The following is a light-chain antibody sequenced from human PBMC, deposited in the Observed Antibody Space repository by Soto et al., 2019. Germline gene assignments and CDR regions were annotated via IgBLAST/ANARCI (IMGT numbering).Light chain of an antibody. CDR1: SSDVGSFNL. CDR3: CSYDTESSYV. Sequence: QSVLTQPASVSGSPGQSITISCTGTSSDVGSFNLVSWYQHHPGKIPRLIIYEGSRRPSGVSDRFSASKSGNAASLTISGLQDEEEADYYCCSYDTESSYVFGTGTKVTV. V-gene: IGLV2-23*01. CDR2: EGS. J-gene: IGLJ1*01.